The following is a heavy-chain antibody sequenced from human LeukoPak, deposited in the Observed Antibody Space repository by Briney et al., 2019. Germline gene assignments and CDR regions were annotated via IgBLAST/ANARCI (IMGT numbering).Heavy chain of an antibody. Sequence: SETLSLTCTVSGGSISSYYWSWIRQPPGKGLEWIGYIYYSGSTNYNPSLKSRVTISVDTSKNQFSLKLSSVTAADTAVYYCARERRGGNWFDPWGQGTLVTVSS. J-gene: IGHJ5*02. CDR1: GGSISSYY. CDR2: IYYSGST. V-gene: IGHV4-59*01. CDR3: ARERRGGNWFDP. D-gene: IGHD3-10*01.